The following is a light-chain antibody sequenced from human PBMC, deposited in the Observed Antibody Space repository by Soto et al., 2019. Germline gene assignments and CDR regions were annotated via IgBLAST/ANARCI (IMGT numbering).Light chain of an antibody. J-gene: IGKJ5*01. Sequence: PGERASLSCGASQSISSSFLAWYQQRPGQAPRLLIYDASHRAAGIPARFSGSGFGTDFTLTISSLEPEDAAVYYCQQRSNWPPITFGQGTRLEIK. CDR3: QQRSNWPPIT. V-gene: IGKV3-11*01. CDR1: QSISSS. CDR2: DAS.